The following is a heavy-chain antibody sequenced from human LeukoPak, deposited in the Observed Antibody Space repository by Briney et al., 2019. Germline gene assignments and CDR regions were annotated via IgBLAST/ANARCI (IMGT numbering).Heavy chain of an antibody. CDR2: IIPIFGTT. CDR1: GGTFSSYA. J-gene: IGHJ4*02. CDR3: ARSPLVGLGELSFGYFDY. D-gene: IGHD3-16*02. Sequence: SVKVSCKASGGTFSSYAISWVRQAPGQGLEWIGGIIPIFGTTNYAQKFQGRVTITADESTSTAYMELSSLRSEDTAVYYCARSPLVGLGELSFGYFDYWGQGTLVTVSS. V-gene: IGHV1-69*13.